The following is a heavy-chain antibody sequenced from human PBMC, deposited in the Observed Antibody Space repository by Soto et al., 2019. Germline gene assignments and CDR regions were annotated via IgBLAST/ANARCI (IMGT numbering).Heavy chain of an antibody. Sequence: QVQLVQSGAEVKKPGASVKVSCKASGYTFTSYDINWVRQATGQGLEWMGWMNHNSGNTGYAQKYQGRATMNRNTSITTAYMELSSLRVEDTAVYYLARSTNDSGDRQWGQGTLVTVSS. CDR3: ARSTNDSGDRQ. V-gene: IGHV1-8*01. CDR2: MNHNSGNT. J-gene: IGHJ4*02. D-gene: IGHD4-17*01. CDR1: GYTFTSYD.